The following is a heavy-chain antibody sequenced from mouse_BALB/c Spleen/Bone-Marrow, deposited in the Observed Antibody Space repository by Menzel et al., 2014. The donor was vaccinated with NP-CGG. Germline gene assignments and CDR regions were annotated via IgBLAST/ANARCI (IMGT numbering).Heavy chain of an antibody. D-gene: IGHD4-1*01. CDR2: ISSGGSYT. J-gene: IGHJ2*01. Sequence: EVQGVESGGGLVKPGGSLKLSCAASGFTFSSYTMSWVRQTPEKRLEWVATISSGGSYTYYPDSVKGRFTISRDNAKNTLYLQMSSPKSEDTAMYYCTREDTNWDFDYWGQGTTLTVSS. CDR1: GFTFSSYT. CDR3: TREDTNWDFDY. V-gene: IGHV5-6-4*01.